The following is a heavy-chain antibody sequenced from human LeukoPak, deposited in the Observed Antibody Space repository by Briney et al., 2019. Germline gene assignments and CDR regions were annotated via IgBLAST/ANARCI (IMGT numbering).Heavy chain of an antibody. J-gene: IGHJ4*02. D-gene: IGHD5-12*01. CDR1: GFTFSRYW. V-gene: IGHV3-7*04. CDR3: ARDSPGYGGYSY. Sequence: GGSLRLSCTATGFTFSRYWMTWVRQAPGKGLEWVANIKEDGSAKYYVDSMKGRFTISRDNAKNSLYLQINSLRAEDTAVYYCARDSPGYGGYSYWGQGTLVTVSS. CDR2: IKEDGSAK.